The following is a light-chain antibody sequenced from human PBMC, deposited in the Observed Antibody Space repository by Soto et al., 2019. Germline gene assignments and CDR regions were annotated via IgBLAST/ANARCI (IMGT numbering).Light chain of an antibody. CDR2: DVS. CDR1: QSVSTN. CDR3: QQYNNWPPWT. Sequence: EIVMTQSPDNLSVSPGERATLSCRASQSVSTNLAWYQQKPGQAPRLLIYDVSTRATGIPVRFSGSGSGTDFTLTITSLQSEDYAVYYCQQYNNWPPWTFGQGTEVEVK. J-gene: IGKJ1*01. V-gene: IGKV3-15*01.